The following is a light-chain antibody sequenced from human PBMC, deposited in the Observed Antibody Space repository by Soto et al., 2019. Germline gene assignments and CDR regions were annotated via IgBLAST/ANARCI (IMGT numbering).Light chain of an antibody. CDR2: EVS. V-gene: IGLV2-14*01. J-gene: IGLJ3*02. Sequence: QSALTQPASVSGSPGQSITISCTGTNSDVGGYDYVSWYQQHPGEAPKLMIYEVSDRPSGVSDRFSGSKSGNTASLTISGLHAADEADYYCSSYTSSSTWVFGGGTKLTVL. CDR3: SSYTSSSTWV. CDR1: NSDVGGYDY.